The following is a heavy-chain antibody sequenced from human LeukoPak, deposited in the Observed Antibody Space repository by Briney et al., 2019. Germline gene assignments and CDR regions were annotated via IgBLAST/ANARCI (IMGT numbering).Heavy chain of an antibody. D-gene: IGHD3-10*01. V-gene: IGHV3-74*01. CDR3: ARDGDYYGSGSSDAFDI. CDR2: INSDGSST. J-gene: IGHJ3*02. CDR1: GFTFSSYS. Sequence: GGSLRLSCAASGFTFSSYSMNWVRQAPGKGLVWVSRINSDGSSTSYADSVKGRFTISRDNAKNTLYLQMNSLRAEDTAVYYCARDGDYYGSGSSDAFDIWGQGTMVTVSS.